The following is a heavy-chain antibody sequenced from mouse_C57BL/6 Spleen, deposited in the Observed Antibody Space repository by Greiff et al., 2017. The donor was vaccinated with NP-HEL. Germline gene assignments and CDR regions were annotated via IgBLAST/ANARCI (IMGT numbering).Heavy chain of an antibody. Sequence: QVQLKESGPGLVQPSQSLSITCTVSGFSLTSYGVHWVRQPPGKGLEWLGVIWSGGSTDYNAAFISRLSISKDNSKSQVFFKMNSLQADDTAIYYCAKNLGSNYVWFAYWGQGTLVTVSA. CDR1: GFSLTSYG. V-gene: IGHV2-4*01. J-gene: IGHJ3*01. CDR3: AKNLGSNYVWFAY. CDR2: IWSGGST. D-gene: IGHD2-5*01.